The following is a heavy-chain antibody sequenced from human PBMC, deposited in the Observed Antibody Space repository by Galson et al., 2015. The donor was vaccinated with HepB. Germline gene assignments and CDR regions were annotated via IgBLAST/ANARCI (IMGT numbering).Heavy chain of an antibody. D-gene: IGHD6-19*01. Sequence: SLRLSCAASGFTFSSYWMSWVRQAPGKGLEWVANIKQDGSEKYYVDSVKGRFTISRDNAKNSLYLQMNSLRAEDTAVYYCARDGYSSGWYVVGYYYYGMDVWGQGTTVTVSS. CDR2: IKQDGSEK. J-gene: IGHJ6*02. CDR1: GFTFSSYW. V-gene: IGHV3-7*01. CDR3: ARDGYSSGWYVVGYYYYGMDV.